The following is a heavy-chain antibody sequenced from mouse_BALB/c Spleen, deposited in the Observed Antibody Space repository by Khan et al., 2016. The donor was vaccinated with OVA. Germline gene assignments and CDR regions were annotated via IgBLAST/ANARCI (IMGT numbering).Heavy chain of an antibody. Sequence: DLVRPGASVKLSCKASGYTFTSYWINWVKQRPGQGLEWIGRIDPGSGSTHYNEMFKGKATLTVDPSSSTAYIQLSSLSSEDSAVLCCTRENYYGRNCYAMDYWGQGTSVTVSS. D-gene: IGHD1-1*01. V-gene: IGHV1S41*01. CDR1: GYTFTSYW. CDR3: TRENYYGRNCYAMDY. J-gene: IGHJ4*01. CDR2: IDPGSGST.